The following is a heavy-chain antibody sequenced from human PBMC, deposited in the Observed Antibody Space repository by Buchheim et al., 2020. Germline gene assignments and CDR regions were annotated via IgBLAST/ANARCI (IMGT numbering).Heavy chain of an antibody. V-gene: IGHV4-34*02. CDR2: INHTGST. CDR1: GGSFSRSS. J-gene: IGHJ5*02. CDR3: AVTTRGDFWSWGWFDP. D-gene: IGHD3-3*01. Sequence: QVQLQQWGAGLLKPSETLSLNCAVYGGSFSRSSWSWIRQTPGKGLEWIGEINHTGSTNYNPSLKSRVTISVYRSKNQVSLKLTSVTAADTAVYYCAVTTRGDFWSWGWFDPWGQGTL.